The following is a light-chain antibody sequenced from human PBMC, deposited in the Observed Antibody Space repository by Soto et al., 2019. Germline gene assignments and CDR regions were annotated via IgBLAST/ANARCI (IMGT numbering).Light chain of an antibody. J-gene: IGLJ1*01. Sequence: QSALTQPPSASGSPGQSVTISCTGTSSDVGGYKYVSWYQQHPGKAPKLMIFEVNKQPSEVPDRFSGSKSGNTASLTVSGLQAEDEAEYYCSSYAGISNLGVFGTGTKLTVL. CDR1: SSDVGGYKY. CDR3: SSYAGISNLGV. CDR2: EVN. V-gene: IGLV2-8*01.